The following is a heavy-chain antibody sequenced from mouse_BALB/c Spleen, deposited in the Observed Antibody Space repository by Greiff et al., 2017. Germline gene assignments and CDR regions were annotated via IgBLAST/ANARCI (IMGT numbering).Heavy chain of an antibody. CDR1: GDSITSGY. D-gene: IGHD1-1*01. CDR2: ISYSGST. CDR3: ARSPDYYGYAMDY. V-gene: IGHV3-8*02. Sequence: EVMLVESGPSLVKPSQTLSLTCSVTGDSITSGYWNWIRKFPGNKLEYMGYISYSGSTYYNPSLKSRISITRDTSKNQYYLQLNSVTTEDTATYYCARSPDYYGYAMDYWGQGTSVTVSS. J-gene: IGHJ4*01.